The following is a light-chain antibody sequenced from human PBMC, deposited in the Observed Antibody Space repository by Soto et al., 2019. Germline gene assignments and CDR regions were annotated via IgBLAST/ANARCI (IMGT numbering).Light chain of an antibody. J-gene: IGKJ2*01. Sequence: EIVLTQSPDTLSLSPGEGATLSCRASQSVGSYLAWYQQKPGQAPRLLIYASSNRATGIPARFSGSGSGIDFTLTIISLEPEDFAVYYCQQRSNWYTFGQGTKLEIK. CDR3: QQRSNWYT. V-gene: IGKV3-11*01. CDR2: ASS. CDR1: QSVGSY.